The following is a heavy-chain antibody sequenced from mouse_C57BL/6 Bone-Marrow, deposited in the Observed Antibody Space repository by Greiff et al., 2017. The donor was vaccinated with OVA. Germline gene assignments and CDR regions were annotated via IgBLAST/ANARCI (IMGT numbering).Heavy chain of an antibody. CDR3: ARSYGSSYPFDY. CDR1: GFTFSDYY. Sequence: DVKLQESGGGLVQPGGSLKLSCAASGFTFSDYYMYWVRQTPEKRLEWVAYISNGGGSTYYPDTVKGRFTISRDNAKNTLYLQMSRLKSEDTAMYYCARSYGSSYPFDYWGQGTTLTVSS. CDR2: ISNGGGST. D-gene: IGHD1-1*01. J-gene: IGHJ2*01. V-gene: IGHV5-12*01.